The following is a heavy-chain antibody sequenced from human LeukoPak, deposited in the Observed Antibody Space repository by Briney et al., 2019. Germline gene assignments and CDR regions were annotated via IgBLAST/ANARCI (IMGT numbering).Heavy chain of an antibody. CDR1: GFTFSSYA. D-gene: IGHD6-13*01. CDR3: AKDRLGVAAAGTEDDY. V-gene: IGHV3-23*01. CDR2: ISGSGGST. Sequence: GGSLRLSCAASGFTFSSYAVSWVRQAPGKGLEWVSAISGSGGSTYHADSVKGRFTIPRDNSKNTLYLQMNSLRAEDTAVYYCAKDRLGVAAAGTEDDYWGQGTLVTVSS. J-gene: IGHJ4*02.